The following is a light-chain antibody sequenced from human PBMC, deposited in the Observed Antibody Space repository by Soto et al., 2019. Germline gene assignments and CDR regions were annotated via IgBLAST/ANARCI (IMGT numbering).Light chain of an antibody. CDR3: QESPRT. CDR2: KAS. CDR1: QTISSW. Sequence: DIQMTQSPSTLSGSVGDRVTITCRASQTISSWLAWYQQKPGKAPKLLIYKASTLKSGVPSRFSGSGSGTDFTLTISRLEPEDFAVYYCQESPRTCGQGTKVDIK. V-gene: IGKV1-5*03. J-gene: IGKJ1*01.